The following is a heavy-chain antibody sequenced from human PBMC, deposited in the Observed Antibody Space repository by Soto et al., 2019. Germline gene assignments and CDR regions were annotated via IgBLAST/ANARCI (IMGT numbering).Heavy chain of an antibody. Sequence: SVKVSCKASGGTFSSYAISWVRQAPGQGLEWMGGIIPILGTANYAQKFQGRVTITADESTSTAYMELSSLRSEDTAVYYCARDSKVNPGFCDIWGQGTMVTVSS. CDR2: IIPILGTA. D-gene: IGHD3-3*01. CDR1: GGTFSSYA. CDR3: ARDSKVNPGFCDI. V-gene: IGHV1-69*13. J-gene: IGHJ3*02.